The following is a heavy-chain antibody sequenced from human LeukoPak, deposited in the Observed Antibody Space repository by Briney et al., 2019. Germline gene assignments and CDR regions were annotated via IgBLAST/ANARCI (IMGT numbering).Heavy chain of an antibody. CDR2: IKQDGSEK. CDR1: GFTFSDYW. CDR3: AREARITMVRGVIIMPSWFDP. D-gene: IGHD3-10*01. V-gene: IGHV3-7*01. J-gene: IGHJ5*02. Sequence: GGSLRLSCAASGFTFSDYWMSWVRQAPGKGLEWVANIKQDGSEKYYVDSVKGRFTISRDNAKNSLYLQMNSLRAEDTAVYYCAREARITMVRGVIIMPSWFDPWGQGTLVTVSS.